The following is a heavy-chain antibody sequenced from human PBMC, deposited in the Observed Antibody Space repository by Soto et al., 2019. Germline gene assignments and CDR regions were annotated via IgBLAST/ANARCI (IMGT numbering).Heavy chain of an antibody. D-gene: IGHD6-19*01. CDR1: GYTFTRHG. CDR3: ARLAVSVTSHFDW. Sequence: QVQLVQSGAEVKRHGASVKVSCKASGYTFTRHGISWVRQAPGQGLEWLGWISGNSHNSTDVEELQGRVTRTTDTSTNKTYRELRSLRSEATAVYYCARLAVSVTSHFDWWGQGTQVTVSS. V-gene: IGHV1-18*01. CDR2: ISGNSHNS. J-gene: IGHJ4*02.